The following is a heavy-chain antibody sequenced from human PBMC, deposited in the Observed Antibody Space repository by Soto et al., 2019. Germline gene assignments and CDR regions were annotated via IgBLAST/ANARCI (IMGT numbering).Heavy chain of an antibody. V-gene: IGHV3-7*04. J-gene: IGHJ3*02. CDR2: IRKDGSQR. D-gene: IGHD6-25*01. Sequence: EVQLVESGGGLVQPGGSLTLSCAASEFAFSSYWMTWVRQAPGKGLEWVANIRKDGSQRSYLDSVRGRFTISRDNSKNSLYLQINRLRAEGTARCFCARVVPPVSSGLYFEACDMWGQGTMVTGSS. CDR1: EFAFSSYW. CDR3: ARVVPPVSSGLYFEACDM.